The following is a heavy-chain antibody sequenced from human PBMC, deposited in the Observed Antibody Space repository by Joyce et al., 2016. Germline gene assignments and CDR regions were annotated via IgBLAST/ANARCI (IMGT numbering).Heavy chain of an antibody. Sequence: QGQLVESGGGVVQPGRSLRLSCAASGFTFSNYGMHWGGQAPGKGLEWVAVISYDGSNKHYGDSVKGRFTISRDNSKNTLYLQMNSLRAEDTAVYYCAGGILTGYFDYWGQGTLVTVSS. CDR3: AGGILTGYFDY. CDR1: GFTFSNYG. CDR2: ISYDGSNK. J-gene: IGHJ4*02. V-gene: IGHV3-30*03. D-gene: IGHD3-9*01.